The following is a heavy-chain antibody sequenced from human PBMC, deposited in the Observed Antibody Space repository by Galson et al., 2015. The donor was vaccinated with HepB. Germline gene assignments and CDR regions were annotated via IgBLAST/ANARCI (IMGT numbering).Heavy chain of an antibody. V-gene: IGHV3-21*01. CDR2: ITSRSSYI. Sequence: SARLSCAASGYTFSSYSMNWARSGPGEGLEWVSSITSRSSYIYYADSGNGLFTISRDNAKNSLYLQMNRLRAEDAAVYYCVRDRNSAHLTSGTGFWGQGTLVTVSS. CDR3: VRDRNSAHLTSGTGF. J-gene: IGHJ4*02. CDR1: GYTFSSYS. D-gene: IGHD6-19*01.